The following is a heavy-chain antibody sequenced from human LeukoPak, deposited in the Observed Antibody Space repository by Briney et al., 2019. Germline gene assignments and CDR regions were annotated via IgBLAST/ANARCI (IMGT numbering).Heavy chain of an antibody. CDR2: IRYDGTNK. V-gene: IGHV3-30*02. CDR3: AKDLIRTRYSYGVFDY. D-gene: IGHD5-18*01. Sequence: GESLRLSCAASGFTFSSYGFHWVRQAPGKGLEWVAFIRYDGTNKYYADSVKGRFTISRDNAKNSLYLQMNSLRAEDTALYYCAKDLIRTRYSYGVFDYWGQGTLVTVSS. CDR1: GFTFSSYG. J-gene: IGHJ4*02.